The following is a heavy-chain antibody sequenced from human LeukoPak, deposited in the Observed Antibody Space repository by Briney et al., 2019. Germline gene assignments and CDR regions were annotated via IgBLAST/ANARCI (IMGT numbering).Heavy chain of an antibody. CDR1: EFTFSSYS. J-gene: IGHJ4*02. CDR2: ISSSSSCI. V-gene: IGHV3-21*01. D-gene: IGHD6-19*01. CDR3: AVLAVAARFDY. Sequence: GGSLRLSCAASEFTFSSYSMNWVRQAPGKGLEWVSSISSSSSCIYYADSVKGRFTISRDNAKNSLYLQMNSLRAEDTAVYYCAVLAVAARFDYWGQGTLVTVSS.